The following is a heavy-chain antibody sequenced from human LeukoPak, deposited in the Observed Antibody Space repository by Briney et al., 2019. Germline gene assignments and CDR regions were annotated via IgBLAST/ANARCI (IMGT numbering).Heavy chain of an antibody. Sequence: ASVKVSCKASGYSFTGYYMHWVRQAPGQGLEWMGWINPNSGGTNYAQKFQGRVTMTRDTSISTVYMELSRLRSDDTAVYYCARDNYHSRGYYFVPLGDAPNWWFDPWGQGTLVTVSS. J-gene: IGHJ5*02. D-gene: IGHD3-22*01. CDR2: INPNSGGT. V-gene: IGHV1-2*02. CDR3: ARDNYHSRGYYFVPLGDAPNWWFDP. CDR1: GYSFTGYY.